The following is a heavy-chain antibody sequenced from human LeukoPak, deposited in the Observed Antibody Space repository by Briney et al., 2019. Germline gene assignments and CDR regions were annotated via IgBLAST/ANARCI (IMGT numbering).Heavy chain of an antibody. CDR2: IHHRGST. CDR1: GGSVSRSNW. D-gene: IGHD2-2*01. J-gene: IGHJ5*02. Sequence: SETLSLTCAVSGGSVSRSNWWNWVRQPPGKGLEWIGEIHHRGSTNYNPSLKSRVTMSVDKSKNQFSLKLSSVTAADTAVYYCARTEAFCSDTSCSNWFDPWGQGTLVTVSS. CDR3: ARTEAFCSDTSCSNWFDP. V-gene: IGHV4-4*02.